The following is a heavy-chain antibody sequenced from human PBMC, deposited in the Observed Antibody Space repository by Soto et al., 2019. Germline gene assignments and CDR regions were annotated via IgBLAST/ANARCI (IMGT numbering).Heavy chain of an antibody. V-gene: IGHV4-31*03. J-gene: IGHJ3*02. Sequence: KPSETLSLTCTVSGGSISSGGYYWSWIRQHPGKGLEWIGYIHYSGSTYYNPSLKSRVTISVDTSTNQFSLKLSSVTAADPAVYYCARVLSAYYYDSSGYYPFAFDIWGQGTMVTVSS. CDR3: ARVLSAYYYDSSGYYPFAFDI. CDR2: IHYSGST. D-gene: IGHD3-22*01. CDR1: GGSISSGGYY.